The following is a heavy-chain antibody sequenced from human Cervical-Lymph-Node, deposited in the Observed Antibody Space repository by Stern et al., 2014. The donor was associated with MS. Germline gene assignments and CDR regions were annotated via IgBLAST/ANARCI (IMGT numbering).Heavy chain of an antibody. CDR3: ARGHVGYSHYYYYYGMDV. J-gene: IGHJ6*02. Sequence: QVQLQQWGAGLLKPSETLSLTCAVYGGSFSGYYWSWIRQPPGKGLEWIGEINHSGSTNYNPSLKSRVTISVDTSKNQFSLQLRSVTAADTAVYYCARGHVGYSHYYYYYGMDVWGQGTTVTVSS. D-gene: IGHD2-15*01. CDR1: GGSFSGYY. V-gene: IGHV4-34*01. CDR2: INHSGST.